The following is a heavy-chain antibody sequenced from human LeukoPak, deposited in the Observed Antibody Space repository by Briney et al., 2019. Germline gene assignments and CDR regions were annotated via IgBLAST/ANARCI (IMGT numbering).Heavy chain of an antibody. Sequence: ASVKVSCKASGGTFSSYAISWVRQATGQGLEWMGWMNPNSGNTGYAQKFQGRVTITRNTSISTAYMELSSLRSEDTAVYYCARGTAAPPDYYYYMDVWGKGTTVTVSS. J-gene: IGHJ6*03. CDR1: GGTFSSYA. D-gene: IGHD2-15*01. V-gene: IGHV1-8*03. CDR3: ARGTAAPPDYYYYMDV. CDR2: MNPNSGNT.